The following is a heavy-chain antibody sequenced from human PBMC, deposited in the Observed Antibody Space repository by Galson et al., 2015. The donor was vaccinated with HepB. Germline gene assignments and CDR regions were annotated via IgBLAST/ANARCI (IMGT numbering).Heavy chain of an antibody. CDR3: ARRQGAPVHSSSPWNPFDY. CDR2: IHPGDSET. Sequence: QSGEEVKKPGEALKISCKGSGHSFTSYWIGWVRQKPGKGLEGMGIIHPGDSETRYSTYFQGQVTISADKSISTAYLQWSSLKASDTAMYYCARRQGAPVHSSSPWNPFDYWGQGTLVTVSS. V-gene: IGHV5-51*03. J-gene: IGHJ4*02. D-gene: IGHD6-6*01. CDR1: GHSFTSYW.